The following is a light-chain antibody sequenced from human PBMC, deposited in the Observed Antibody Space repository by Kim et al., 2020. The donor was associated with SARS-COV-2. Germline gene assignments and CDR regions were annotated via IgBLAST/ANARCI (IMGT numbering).Light chain of an antibody. CDR1: SSNIGTHP. J-gene: IGLJ1*01. Sequence: QSVLTQPPSASGTPGQRVIIACSGGSSNIGTHPVNWYQQLPGTAPKLLISSNNQRPSGVPDRFSGSKSGTSASLAISGLQSEDEADYYCGAWDDSLNGLYVFGTGTKVTVL. CDR3: GAWDDSLNGLYV. CDR2: SNN. V-gene: IGLV1-44*01.